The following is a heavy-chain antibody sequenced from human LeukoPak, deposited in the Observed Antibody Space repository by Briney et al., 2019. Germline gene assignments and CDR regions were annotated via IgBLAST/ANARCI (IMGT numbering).Heavy chain of an antibody. CDR2: ISAYNGKT. CDR1: GYTFTNYG. J-gene: IGHJ4*02. D-gene: IGHD5-12*01. V-gene: IGHV1-18*01. Sequence: AAVNVSCKPSGYTFTNYGIILVRQAPGPAIEGMGWISAYNGKTNYAQKLQGRVTMTTDTSTSTADMELRSLRSDDTAVYYCARDCGYDYDVIDYRGQGTLVTVSS. CDR3: ARDCGYDYDVIDY.